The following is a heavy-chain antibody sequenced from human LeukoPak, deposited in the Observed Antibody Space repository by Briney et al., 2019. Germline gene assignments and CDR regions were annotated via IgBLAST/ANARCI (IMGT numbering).Heavy chain of an antibody. Sequence: ASVKVSCTASGYTFTSYGIRWVRQAPGQGLEWMGRINPNNGDTNYAHKFQGRVTMTRDTSITTAYMELSRLRSDDTAVYYCARRENDCWGQGTLVTVSS. CDR3: ARRENDC. CDR1: GYTFTSYG. D-gene: IGHD5-24*01. V-gene: IGHV1-2*06. CDR2: INPNNGDT. J-gene: IGHJ4*02.